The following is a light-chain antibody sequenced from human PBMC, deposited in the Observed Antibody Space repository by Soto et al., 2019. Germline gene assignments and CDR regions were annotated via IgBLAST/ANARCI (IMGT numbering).Light chain of an antibody. J-gene: IGKJ4*01. Sequence: IQLTQSPSSLSASVGDRVTITCRASQGISSFLVWYQQKPGKAPKLLIYAATTLQSGVPSRFSGSGSGADFTLTINSLQPEDSATYYCQQLNSFPLTFGGGTKVEIK. V-gene: IGKV1-9*01. CDR3: QQLNSFPLT. CDR1: QGISSF. CDR2: AAT.